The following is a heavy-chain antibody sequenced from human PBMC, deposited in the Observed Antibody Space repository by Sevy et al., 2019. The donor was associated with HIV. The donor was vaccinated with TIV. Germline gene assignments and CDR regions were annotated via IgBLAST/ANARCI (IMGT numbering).Heavy chain of an antibody. J-gene: IGHJ4*02. Sequence: GESLKISCAASGFTFSNAWMSWVRQAPGKGLEWVGRIKSKTDGGTTDYAAPVKGRFTISRDDSKNTLYLQMNSLKTEDTAVYYCTTYYGSGSYRFDYWGQGTLVTVSS. D-gene: IGHD3-10*01. CDR1: GFTFSNAW. V-gene: IGHV3-15*01. CDR3: TTYYGSGSYRFDY. CDR2: IKSKTDGGTT.